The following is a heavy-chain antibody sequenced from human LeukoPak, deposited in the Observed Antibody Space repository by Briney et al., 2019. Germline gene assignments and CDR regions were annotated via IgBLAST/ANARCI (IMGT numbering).Heavy chain of an antibody. CDR1: GFTVSSNY. CDR3: ASCIATAGSVDY. Sequence: GGSLRLSCAASGFTVSSNYMSWVRQAPGEGLEWVSVIYSSGSTYYADSVKGRFTISRDNSKNTLHLQMNTLRAEDTAVYYCASCIATAGSVDYWGQGTLVTVSS. J-gene: IGHJ4*02. CDR2: IYSSGST. V-gene: IGHV3-53*01. D-gene: IGHD6-13*01.